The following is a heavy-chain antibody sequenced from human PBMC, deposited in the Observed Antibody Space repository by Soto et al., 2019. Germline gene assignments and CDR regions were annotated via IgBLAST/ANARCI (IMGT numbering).Heavy chain of an antibody. CDR1: GGSFSGYY. J-gene: IGHJ5*02. CDR2: INHSGST. CDR3: ARGDIVVVVAENNWFDP. Sequence: SETLSLTCAVYGGSFSGYYWSWIRQPPGKGLEWIGEINHSGSTNYNPSLKSRVTISVDTSKNQFSLKLSSVTAADTAVYYCARGDIVVVVAENNWFDPWGQGTLVTVSS. D-gene: IGHD2-15*01. V-gene: IGHV4-34*01.